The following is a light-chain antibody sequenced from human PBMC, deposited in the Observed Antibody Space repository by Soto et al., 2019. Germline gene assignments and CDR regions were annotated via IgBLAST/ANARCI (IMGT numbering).Light chain of an antibody. CDR3: SAFATSRAYV. V-gene: IGLV2-14*01. CDR2: EVS. CDR1: SSDVGAYNY. Sequence: QAAVTQPASVSGSPGQSITISCTGTSSDVGAYNYVSWYQQQSGKAPKLLIHEVSSRPAGVSDRFSGSKSGNTASLTISGLQAEDEADYYCSAFATSRAYVFGIGTKVTVL. J-gene: IGLJ1*01.